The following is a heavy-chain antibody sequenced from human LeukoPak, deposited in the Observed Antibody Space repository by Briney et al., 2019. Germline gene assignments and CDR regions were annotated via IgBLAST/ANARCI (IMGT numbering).Heavy chain of an antibody. CDR1: GFTFSSYG. Sequence: GRSLRLSCAASGFTFSSYGMHWVRQAPGKGLEWVAVIWYDGSNKYYADSVKGRFTISRDNSKNTLYLQMNSLRAEDTAAYYCARDPSYDFWSGYYALDYWGQGTLVTVSS. CDR2: IWYDGSNK. V-gene: IGHV3-33*01. D-gene: IGHD3-3*01. J-gene: IGHJ4*02. CDR3: ARDPSYDFWSGYYALDY.